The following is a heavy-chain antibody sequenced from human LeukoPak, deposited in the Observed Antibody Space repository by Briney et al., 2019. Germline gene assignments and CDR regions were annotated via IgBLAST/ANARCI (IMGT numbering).Heavy chain of an antibody. Sequence: GGPRRLSFAASGFPFRTYAMHWVRQAPGKGLGWVTIISYDGSKKYYPDSVRGRCTISRDNSKNTLYLQMNSLRLEDTALYYCAGGDPYRGYDYPGVWGQGTLVTVSS. V-gene: IGHV3-30*04. J-gene: IGHJ4*02. CDR2: ISYDGSKK. CDR1: GFPFRTYA. D-gene: IGHD5-12*01. CDR3: AGGDPYRGYDYPGV.